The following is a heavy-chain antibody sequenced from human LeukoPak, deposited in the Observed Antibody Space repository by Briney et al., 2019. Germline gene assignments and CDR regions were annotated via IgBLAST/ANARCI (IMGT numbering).Heavy chain of an antibody. V-gene: IGHV1-69*04. Sequence: ASVKVSCKASGGTFSSYAISWVRQAPGQGLEWMGRIIPILGIANYAQKFQGRVTMTRNTSISTAYMELSSLRSEDTAVYYCARDYYGSGSYYKDHWGQGTLVTVSS. CDR2: IIPILGIA. CDR1: GGTFSSYA. CDR3: ARDYYGSGSYYKDH. D-gene: IGHD3-10*01. J-gene: IGHJ4*02.